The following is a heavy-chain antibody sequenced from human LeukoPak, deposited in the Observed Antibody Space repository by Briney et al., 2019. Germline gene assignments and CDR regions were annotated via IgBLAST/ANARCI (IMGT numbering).Heavy chain of an antibody. V-gene: IGHV4-34*01. J-gene: IGHJ4*02. CDR2: INHSGST. D-gene: IGHD3-22*01. CDR1: GGSFSGYY. Sequence: SETLSLTCAVYGGSFSGYYWSWIRQPPGKGLEWIGEINHSGSTNYNPSLKSRVTISVDTSKNQFSLKLSSVTAADTAVYYCARGPRTDDYYDSSGYYYGIDYWGQGTLVTVSS. CDR3: ARGPRTDDYYDSSGYYYGIDY.